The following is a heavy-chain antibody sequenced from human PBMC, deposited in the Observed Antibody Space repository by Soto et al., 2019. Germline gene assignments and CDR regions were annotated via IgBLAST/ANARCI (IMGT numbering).Heavy chain of an antibody. J-gene: IGHJ6*03. CDR3: ARSGGPMNYYYYYYMDV. CDR1: GYTFTSYY. CDR2: INANDGST. Sequence: ASLQVYCNSAGYTFTSYYISCVLHTTGQGLEWMGWINANDGSTNYAQKFQGRVTMTRDTSTSTVYMELSSLRSEDTAVYYCARSGGPMNYYYYYYMDVWGKGTTVTVSS. D-gene: IGHD2-15*01. V-gene: IGHV1-18*01.